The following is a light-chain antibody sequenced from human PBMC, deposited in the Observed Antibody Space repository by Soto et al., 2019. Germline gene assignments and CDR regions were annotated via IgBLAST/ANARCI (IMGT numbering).Light chain of an antibody. Sequence: EIVLTQSPGTLSFSPGERATLSCRASQSVSSSYLAWYQQKPGQAPRLLIYGASSRATGIPDRFSGSGSGTEFTLTVDTLQSEDIAIYYCQQYYHWPVTFGGGTKVDIK. V-gene: IGKV3-20*01. J-gene: IGKJ4*01. CDR3: QQYYHWPVT. CDR2: GAS. CDR1: QSVSSSY.